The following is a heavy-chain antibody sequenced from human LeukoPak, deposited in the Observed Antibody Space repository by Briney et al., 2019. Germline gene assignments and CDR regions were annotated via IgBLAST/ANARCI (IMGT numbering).Heavy chain of an antibody. CDR2: INPNSGGT. CDR1: GFTFNDSD. CDR3: ARDGHFDN. Sequence: ASVKVSCKDPGFTFNDSDRQGLRQAPGQGLEWMGWINPNSGGTNYVQKFQGRVTMTRDTSISTAYMELSRLRSDDRDVYYCARDGHFDNWGQGTLVTVSS. J-gene: IGHJ4*02. V-gene: IGHV1-2*02.